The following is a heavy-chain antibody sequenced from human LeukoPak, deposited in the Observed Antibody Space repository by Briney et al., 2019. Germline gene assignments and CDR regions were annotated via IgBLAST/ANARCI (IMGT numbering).Heavy chain of an antibody. CDR1: GFTFSSYW. V-gene: IGHV3-74*01. D-gene: IGHD2-2*01. J-gene: IGHJ4*02. CDR2: INSDGSST. Sequence: PGGSLRLSCAASGFTFSSYWMHWVRQAPGKGLVWVSRINSDGSSTNYADSVKGRLTISRDNAKNTLYLQMNSLRVEDTAVYYCARALYYSNYLGYWGQGTLVSVSS. CDR3: ARALYYSNYLGY.